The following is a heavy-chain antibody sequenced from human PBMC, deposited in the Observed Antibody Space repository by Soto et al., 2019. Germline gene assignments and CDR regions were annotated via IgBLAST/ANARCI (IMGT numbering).Heavy chain of an antibody. V-gene: IGHV4-59*12. CDR3: AREATVTTLEY. D-gene: IGHD4-17*01. Sequence: SETLSLTCTVSGGSISSYYWSWIRQPPGKGLEWIGYIYYSGSTNYNPSLKSRVTISVDTSKNQFSLKLSSVTAADTAVYYCAREATVTTLEYWGQGTLVTVSS. CDR1: GGSISSYY. J-gene: IGHJ4*02. CDR2: IYYSGST.